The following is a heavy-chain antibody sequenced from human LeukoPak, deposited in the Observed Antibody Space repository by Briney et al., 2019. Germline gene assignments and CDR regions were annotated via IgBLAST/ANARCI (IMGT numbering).Heavy chain of an antibody. V-gene: IGHV1-18*01. D-gene: IGHD2-2*02. J-gene: IGHJ3*02. CDR3: ARDGVVVPAAIGHDAFDI. CDR2: ISAYNGNT. Sequence: ASVKVSCKASGYTFTSYGISWVQQAPGQGLEWMGWISAYNGNTNYAQKLQGRVTMTTDTSTSTAYMELRSLRSDDTAVYYCARDGVVVPAAIGHDAFDIWGQGTMVTVSS. CDR1: GYTFTSYG.